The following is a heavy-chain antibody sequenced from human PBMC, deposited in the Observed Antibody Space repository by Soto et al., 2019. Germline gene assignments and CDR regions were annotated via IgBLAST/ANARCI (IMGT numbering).Heavy chain of an antibody. Sequence: QVQLVESGGGVVQPGRSLRLSCAASGFTFSSYGMHWVRQAPGKGLEWVAVISYDGSNKYYADSVKGRFTISRDNSKNMLYLQINSLRAEDTAVYYCAKETYSGPLDYWGQGTLVTVSS. V-gene: IGHV3-30*18. CDR1: GFTFSSYG. D-gene: IGHD2-15*01. CDR3: AKETYSGPLDY. CDR2: ISYDGSNK. J-gene: IGHJ4*02.